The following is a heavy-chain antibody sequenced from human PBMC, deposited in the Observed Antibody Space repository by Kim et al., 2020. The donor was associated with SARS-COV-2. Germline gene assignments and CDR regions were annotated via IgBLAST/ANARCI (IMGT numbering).Heavy chain of an antibody. D-gene: IGHD3-22*01. V-gene: IGHV4-34*01. CDR2: INHSGST. CDR3: ARAYYSDSSGFYPVNWFDP. CDR1: GGSFSGYY. J-gene: IGHJ5*02. Sequence: SETLSLTCAVYGGSFSGYYWSWIRQPPGKGLEWIGEINHSGSTNYNPSLKSRVTISVDTSKNQFSLKLSSVTAADTAVYYCARAYYSDSSGFYPVNWFDPWGQGTLVTVSS.